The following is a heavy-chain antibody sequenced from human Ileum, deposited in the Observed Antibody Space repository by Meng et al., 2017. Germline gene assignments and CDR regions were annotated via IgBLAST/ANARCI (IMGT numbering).Heavy chain of an antibody. J-gene: IGHJ3*02. D-gene: IGHD6-13*01. CDR3: GRVAFMAATGTKAFDI. CDR2: TYYKSKWYN. V-gene: IGHV6-1*01. Sequence: SETLSLTCVISGDSVSSNSAAWNWIRQSPSRGLEWLGRTYYKSKWYNDYAASVKSRITINPDTSKNQFSLQLNSVTPEDTAVYYCGRVAFMAATGTKAFDIWGQGTMVTVSS. CDR1: GDSVSSNSAA.